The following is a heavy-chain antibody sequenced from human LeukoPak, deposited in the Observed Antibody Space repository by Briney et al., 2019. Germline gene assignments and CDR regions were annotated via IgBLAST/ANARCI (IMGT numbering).Heavy chain of an antibody. CDR3: ARGRRTTVRYFDY. Sequence: PSETLSLTCTVSSGSISTSNYYWGWVRQPPGKALEWIGNIFYSGSTYYSPSLKSRVTISVDTSKNQFSLKLSSVTAADTAVYYCARGRRTTVRYFDYWGQGTLVTVSS. CDR1: SGSISTSNYY. CDR2: IFYSGST. V-gene: IGHV4-39*07. D-gene: IGHD4-17*01. J-gene: IGHJ4*02.